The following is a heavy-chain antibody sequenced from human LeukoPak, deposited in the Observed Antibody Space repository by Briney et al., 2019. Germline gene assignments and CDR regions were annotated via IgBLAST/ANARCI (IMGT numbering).Heavy chain of an antibody. CDR1: GGSISSYY. CDR2: IFSSGST. V-gene: IGHV4-59*01. CDR3: ARGPYYFDY. Sequence: PSETLSLTCTVSGGSISSYYWNWIRQPPRKGLEWIGYIFSSGSTNYNPSLRSRITISVDTSKNQFSLKLSSVTAADTAVYYCARGPYYFDYWGQGTLVTVSS. J-gene: IGHJ4*02.